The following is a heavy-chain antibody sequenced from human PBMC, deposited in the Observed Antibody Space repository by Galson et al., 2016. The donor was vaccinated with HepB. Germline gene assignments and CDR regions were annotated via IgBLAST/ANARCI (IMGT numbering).Heavy chain of an antibody. J-gene: IGHJ6*02. D-gene: IGHD3-10*01. V-gene: IGHV3-30*18. Sequence: SLRLSCAASGFRFGSYGMHWVRQAPGKGLEWVAYIPLDGSNKYYRDSVKGRFTISRDNSKNTVYLQMNSLRAEGTAVYYCAKDPYYGSDRGYGMDVWGQGTTVTVSS. CDR2: IPLDGSNK. CDR1: GFRFGSYG. CDR3: AKDPYYGSDRGYGMDV.